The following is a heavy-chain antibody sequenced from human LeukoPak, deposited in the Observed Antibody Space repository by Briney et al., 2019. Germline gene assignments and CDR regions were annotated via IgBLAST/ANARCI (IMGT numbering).Heavy chain of an antibody. CDR2: IDTNTGAA. Sequence: ASVKVSCKASGYTFTAYYIHWVRQAPGQGLEWMGWIDTNTGAAKYAQKFQGRVTITRDTSTGTAYMELSSLISGDTALYYCASEAFCAGGSCNVQRVASWGPGTLVTVSS. D-gene: IGHD2-8*02. V-gene: IGHV1-2*02. J-gene: IGHJ4*02. CDR3: ASEAFCAGGSCNVQRVAS. CDR1: GYTFTAYY.